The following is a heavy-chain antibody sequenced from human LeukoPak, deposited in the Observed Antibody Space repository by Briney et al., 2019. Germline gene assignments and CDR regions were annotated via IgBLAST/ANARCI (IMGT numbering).Heavy chain of an antibody. V-gene: IGHV3-23*01. CDR1: GFTFSYYA. J-gene: IGHJ4*02. CDR2: IYGRGGIT. D-gene: IGHD1-14*01. Sequence: PGGSLRLSCAASGFTFSYYAMTWVRQAPXXXXXXXXXIYGRGGITYYADSVKGRFTISRDDSKNTLYLHMNSLRAEDSALYYCARTRGPTATHPDFWGQGTLVTVSS. CDR3: ARTRGPTATHPDF.